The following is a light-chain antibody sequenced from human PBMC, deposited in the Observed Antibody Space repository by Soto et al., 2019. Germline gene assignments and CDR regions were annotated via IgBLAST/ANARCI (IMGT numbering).Light chain of an antibody. CDR2: DAS. V-gene: IGKV1-5*01. CDR1: QTISGW. Sequence: DIQMTQSPSTLSASVGDGVTITCRASQTISGWLAWYQQRPGKAPKLLISDASSLRSGVPSRFSGSVSGTEFTLTISSLQPDDLGSYYCQQYKSYPWTFGHGTTVEV. CDR3: QQYKSYPWT. J-gene: IGKJ1*01.